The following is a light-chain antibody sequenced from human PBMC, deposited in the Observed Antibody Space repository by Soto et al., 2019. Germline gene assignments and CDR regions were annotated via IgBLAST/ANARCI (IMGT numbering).Light chain of an antibody. CDR3: QQYHSLPYT. Sequence: DIQMTQSPSSLSASVGDRVTITCQATQDISTYLNWYQHKPGKAPKFLIYGGSKLETGVPSRVSGGGSGTDFTFTISNLQPEDVGTYYCQQYHSLPYTFGQGTKLEIK. CDR1: QDISTY. CDR2: GGS. J-gene: IGKJ2*01. V-gene: IGKV1-33*01.